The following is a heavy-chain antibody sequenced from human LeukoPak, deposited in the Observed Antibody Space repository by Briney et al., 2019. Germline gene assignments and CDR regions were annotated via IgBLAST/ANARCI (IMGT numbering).Heavy chain of an antibody. CDR1: GGSISSYY. D-gene: IGHD3-10*01. J-gene: IGHJ3*02. CDR3: ARGKYFAKYGSGSYYNRNGAFDI. CDR2: IYYSGST. V-gene: IGHV4-59*01. Sequence: SETLSLTCTVSGGSISSYYWSWIRQPPGKGLEWIGYIYYSGSTNYNPSLKSRVTISVDTSKNQFSLKLSSVTAADTAVYYCARGKYFAKYGSGSYYNRNGAFDIWGQGTMVTVSS.